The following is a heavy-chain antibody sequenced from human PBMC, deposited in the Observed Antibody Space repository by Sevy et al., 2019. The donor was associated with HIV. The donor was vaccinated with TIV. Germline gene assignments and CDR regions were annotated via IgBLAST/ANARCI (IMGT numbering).Heavy chain of an antibody. V-gene: IGHV3-20*01. CDR3: ARGNSLVDY. CDR1: GFTFDDYG. J-gene: IGHJ4*02. Sequence: GESLTISCAASGFTFDDYGMSWVRQAPGKGLEWVSGINWNGGSTGYADSVKGRFTISRDNAKNSLYLQMNSLRAEDTALYHCARGNSLVDYWGQGTLVTVSS. CDR2: INWNGGST.